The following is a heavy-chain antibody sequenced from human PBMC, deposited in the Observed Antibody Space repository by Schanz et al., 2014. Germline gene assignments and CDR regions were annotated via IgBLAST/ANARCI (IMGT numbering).Heavy chain of an antibody. V-gene: IGHV3-48*04. D-gene: IGHD5-18*01. J-gene: IGHJ5*02. CDR3: ARDVYRSGRPFDL. Sequence: EVQVVESGGDLVQPGGSLRLSCAASGFTFSSYSMNWVRQAPGKGLEWVSYISHNTFYTDYADSVKGRFTISRDNAKNSVYLQMNTLRAEDTAIYFCARDVYRSGRPFDLWGQGTLVTVSS. CDR2: ISHNTFYT. CDR1: GFTFSSYS.